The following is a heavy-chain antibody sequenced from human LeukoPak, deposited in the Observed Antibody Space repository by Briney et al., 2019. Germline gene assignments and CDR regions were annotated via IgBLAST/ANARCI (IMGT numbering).Heavy chain of an antibody. CDR3: ARFREGQNYYYYYGMDV. CDR1: GDSISSYY. CDR2: IYYSGST. V-gene: IGHV4-59*01. Sequence: SETLSLTCNVSGDSISSYYWSWIRQPPGKGLEWIGYIYYSGSTNYNPSLKSRVTISVDTSKNQFSLKLSSVTAADTAVYYCARFREGQNYYYYYGMDVWGQGTTVTVSS. J-gene: IGHJ6*02.